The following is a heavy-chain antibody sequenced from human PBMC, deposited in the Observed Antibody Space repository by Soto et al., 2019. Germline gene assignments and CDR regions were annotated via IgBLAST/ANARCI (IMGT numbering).Heavy chain of an antibody. J-gene: IGHJ3*01. CDR2: IGGRGNSA. V-gene: IGHV3-23*01. Sequence: LXLSCASSGFIFTNYAMNWVRQAPGKGLEWVSVIGGRGNSAYYADSVQGRFTISRDNSKNTLSLQMSSLTADDTAIYYCVREGRGSFDFWGRGTMFTVS. CDR3: VREGRGSFDF. CDR1: GFIFTNYA. D-gene: IGHD5-12*01.